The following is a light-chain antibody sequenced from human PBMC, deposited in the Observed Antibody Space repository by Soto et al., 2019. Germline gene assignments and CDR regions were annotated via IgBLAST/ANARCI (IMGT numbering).Light chain of an antibody. J-gene: IGKJ4*01. CDR1: QGIRND. CDR3: LRDSNYPLT. V-gene: IGKV1-6*01. Sequence: AVQMTQSPSSLSASVGDRVTITCRASQGIRNDLGWYQQKPGKATKLLIYAASSLQSGVPSRFSGSGYSTDFTLTINSLQPGDCATYYCLRDSNYPLTFGGGTKVEIK. CDR2: AAS.